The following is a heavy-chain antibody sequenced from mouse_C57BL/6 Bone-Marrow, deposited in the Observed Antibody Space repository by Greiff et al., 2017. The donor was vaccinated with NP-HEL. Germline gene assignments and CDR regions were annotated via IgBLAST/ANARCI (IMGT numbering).Heavy chain of an antibody. V-gene: IGHV1-69*01. CDR2: IDPSDSYT. D-gene: IGHD1-1*01. Sequence: KESCKASGYTFTSYWMHWVKQRPGQGLEWIGEIDPSDSYTNYNQKFKGKSTLTVDKSSSTAYMQLSSLTSEDSAVYYCAREGYGSHFDYWGQGTTLTVSS. J-gene: IGHJ2*01. CDR3: AREGYGSHFDY. CDR1: GYTFTSYW.